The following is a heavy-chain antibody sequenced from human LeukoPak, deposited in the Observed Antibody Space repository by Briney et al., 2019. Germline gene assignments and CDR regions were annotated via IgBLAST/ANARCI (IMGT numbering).Heavy chain of an antibody. CDR1: GFTFSSYA. CDR3: ARELEIAVAGTLGY. J-gene: IGHJ4*02. D-gene: IGHD6-19*01. CDR2: IWYDGSNK. Sequence: GWSLRLSCAASGFTFSSYAMHWVRQAPGKRLEWVAVIWYDGSNKYYADSVKGRFTISRDHSKNTLYLQMKSLRAEDTAVYYCARELEIAVAGTLGYWGQGTLVTVSS. V-gene: IGHV3-33*01.